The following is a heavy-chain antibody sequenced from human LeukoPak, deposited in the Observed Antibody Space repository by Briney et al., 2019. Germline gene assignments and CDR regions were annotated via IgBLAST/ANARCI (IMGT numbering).Heavy chain of an antibody. Sequence: GGSLRLSCAASGFTFSSYSMNWVRQAPGKGLEWVSSISTSSIYIYYADSVKGRFSISRDNAGNSLYLQMNSLRDEDTAVYYCARDETDAFDIWGQGTMVTVSS. V-gene: IGHV3-21*01. CDR3: ARDETDAFDI. CDR1: GFTFSSYS. CDR2: ISTSSIYI. J-gene: IGHJ3*02.